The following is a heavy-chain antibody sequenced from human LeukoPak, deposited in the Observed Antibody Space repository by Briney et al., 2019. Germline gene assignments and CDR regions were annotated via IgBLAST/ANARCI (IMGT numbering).Heavy chain of an antibody. J-gene: IGHJ4*02. V-gene: IGHV4-59*01. CDR2: FYYSGST. Sequence: SETLSLTCTVPGGSFSTYYWSWIRQPPGKGLEWIGHFYYSGSTNYNPSLKSRVTISVDTSRNQFSLKLTSVTAADTAVYYCARGQGGNYYLNYFDYWGQGALVTVSS. CDR1: GGSFSTYY. D-gene: IGHD1-26*01. CDR3: ARGQGGNYYLNYFDY.